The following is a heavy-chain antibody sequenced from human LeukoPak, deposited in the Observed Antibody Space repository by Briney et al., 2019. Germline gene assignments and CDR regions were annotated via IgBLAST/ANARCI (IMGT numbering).Heavy chain of an antibody. CDR3: ASGADYFDY. CDR2: ISYDGSNK. CDR1: GFTFSSYA. V-gene: IGHV3-30*04. J-gene: IGHJ4*02. Sequence: GGSLRLSCAASGFTFSSYAMHWVRQAPGKGLEWVAVISYDGSNKYYADSVQGRFTISRENSENTLYLQMNSLRAEDTAVYYCASGADYFDYWGQGTLVAV.